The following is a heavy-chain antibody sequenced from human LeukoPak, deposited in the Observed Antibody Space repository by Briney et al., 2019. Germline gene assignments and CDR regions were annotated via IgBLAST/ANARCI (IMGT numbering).Heavy chain of an antibody. D-gene: IGHD5-12*01. CDR1: GYTFTSYA. CDR2: INAGNGNT. Sequence: ASVKVSCKASGYTFTSYAMHWVRQAPGQRLEWMGWINAGNGNTKYSQKFQGRVTITRDTSASTAYMELSSLRAEDTAVYYCARDRYSIVATMYFDYWGQGTLVTVSS. V-gene: IGHV1-3*01. J-gene: IGHJ4*02. CDR3: ARDRYSIVATMYFDY.